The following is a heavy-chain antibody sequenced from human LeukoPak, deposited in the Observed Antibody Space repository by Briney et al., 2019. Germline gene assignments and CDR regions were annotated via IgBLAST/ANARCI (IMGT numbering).Heavy chain of an antibody. CDR1: GGSFSGYY. CDR2: INHSGST. CDR3: ARGYFFGYYYMDV. J-gene: IGHJ6*03. V-gene: IGHV4-34*01. Sequence: SETLSLTCAVYGGSFSGYYWSWIRQPPGKGLEWIGEINHSGSTNYNPSLKSRVTISVDTYKNQFSLKLSSVTAADTAVYYCARGYFFGYYYMDVWGKGTTVTVSS. D-gene: IGHD2/OR15-2a*01.